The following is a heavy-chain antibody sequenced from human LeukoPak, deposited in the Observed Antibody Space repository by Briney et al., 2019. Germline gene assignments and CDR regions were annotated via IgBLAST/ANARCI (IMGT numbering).Heavy chain of an antibody. CDR1: GFTFDDYA. D-gene: IGHD1-26*01. V-gene: IGHV3-9*01. CDR2: ISWNSGSI. Sequence: PGRSLRLSCAASGFTFDDYAMHWVRHAPGKGLEWVSGISWNSGSIGYADSVKGRFTISRDNAKNSLYLQMSSLRAEDTALYYCAKERSGSYRRNLYYYYYGMDVWGQGTTVTVSS. J-gene: IGHJ6*02. CDR3: AKERSGSYRRNLYYYYYGMDV.